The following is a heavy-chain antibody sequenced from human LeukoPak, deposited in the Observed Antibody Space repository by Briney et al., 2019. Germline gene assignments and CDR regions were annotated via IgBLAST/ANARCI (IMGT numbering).Heavy chain of an antibody. V-gene: IGHV3-11*06. CDR3: ARYGADVLLWFGESGYGMDV. CDR1: GFTFSDYY. D-gene: IGHD3-10*01. Sequence: GGSLRLSCAASGFTFSDYYMSWIRQAPGKGLEWVSYISSSSSYTNYADSVKGRFTISRDNAKNSLYLQMNSLRAEDTAVYYCARYGADVLLWFGESGYGMDVWAKGPRSPSPQ. CDR2: ISSSSSYT. J-gene: IGHJ6*04.